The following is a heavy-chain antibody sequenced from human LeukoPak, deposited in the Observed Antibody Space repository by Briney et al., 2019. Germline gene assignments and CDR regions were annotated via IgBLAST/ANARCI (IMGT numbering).Heavy chain of an antibody. D-gene: IGHD6-19*01. CDR3: ARGGAVAGVY. J-gene: IGHJ4*02. V-gene: IGHV3-48*03. Sequence: GGSLRLSCAVSGFTFSSYEMNWVRQAPGKGLEWVSYIGSSGNTVFYADSVKGRFTISRDNAKNSLNLQMNSLKGEDTAVYYCARGGAVAGVYWGQGTLVTVSS. CDR2: IGSSGNTV. CDR1: GFTFSSYE.